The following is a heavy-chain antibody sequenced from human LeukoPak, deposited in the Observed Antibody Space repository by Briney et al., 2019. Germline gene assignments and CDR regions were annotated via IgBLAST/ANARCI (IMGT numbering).Heavy chain of an antibody. CDR1: GYTFTGYY. D-gene: IGHD3-16*01. V-gene: IGHV1-2*02. J-gene: IGHJ3*02. Sequence: ASVKVSCKPSGYTFTGYYMHWVRQAPGHGLEWMGWINPNSGGTNYAQKFQGRVTMTRDTSISTAYMELSRLRSDDTAVYYCARVRTALGDAVDAFDIWGQGTMVTVSS. CDR3: ARVRTALGDAVDAFDI. CDR2: INPNSGGT.